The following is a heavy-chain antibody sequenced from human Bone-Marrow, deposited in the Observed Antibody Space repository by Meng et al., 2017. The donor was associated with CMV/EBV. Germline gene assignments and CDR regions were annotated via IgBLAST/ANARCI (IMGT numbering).Heavy chain of an antibody. CDR1: GFTFSSYE. V-gene: IGHV3-48*03. D-gene: IGHD3-9*01. Sequence: GGSLRLSCAASGFTFSSYEMNWVRQAPGKGLEWVSYISSSGSTIYYADSVKGRFTISRDNAKNSLYLQMNSLRAEDTAFYYCAKDTYYDILTGYIDYWGQGTLVTVSS. CDR2: ISSSGSTI. J-gene: IGHJ4*02. CDR3: AKDTYYDILTGYIDY.